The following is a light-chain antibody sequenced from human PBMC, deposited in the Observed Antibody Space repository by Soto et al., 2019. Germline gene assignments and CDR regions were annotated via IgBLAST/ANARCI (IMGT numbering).Light chain of an antibody. V-gene: IGKV4-1*01. CDR2: WAS. J-gene: IGKJ4*01. CDR1: QSVLYSSNNNNY. Sequence: DIVMTQSPDSLAVSLGGRATINCKSSQSVLYSSNNNNYLAWYQQKPGQPPRLLIYWASTRESGVPDRFSGSGSGTDFTLTISSLQAEDVAVYYCQQYHSAPLTFGGGTKVDIK. CDR3: QQYHSAPLT.